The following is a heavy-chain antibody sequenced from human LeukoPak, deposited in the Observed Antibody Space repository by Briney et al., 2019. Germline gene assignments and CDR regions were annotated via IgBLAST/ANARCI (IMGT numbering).Heavy chain of an antibody. CDR1: GFTFSSYA. Sequence: GGSLRLSCAASGFTFSSYAMSWVRQAPGKGLEWVSSSGNGGKTYYADSVKGRFTISRDDSKNTLYLQMNSLKAEDTAVYYCAKDASSSWRWGAFDIWGQGTMVTVSS. CDR2: SGNGGKT. D-gene: IGHD6-13*01. CDR3: AKDASSSWRWGAFDI. V-gene: IGHV3-23*01. J-gene: IGHJ3*02.